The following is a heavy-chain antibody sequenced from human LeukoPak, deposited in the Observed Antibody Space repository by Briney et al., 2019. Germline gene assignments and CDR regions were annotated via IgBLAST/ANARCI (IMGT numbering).Heavy chain of an antibody. V-gene: IGHV3-30-3*01. Sequence: GGSLRLSCAASGLTFSRYAMNWVRQAPGKGLEWVAVLSYDGSNKFYADSVRGRFTISRDNSKNTLYLQMNSLRAEDTAVYYCARGAGIQLCLPFDYWGQGTQVTVSS. D-gene: IGHD5-18*01. CDR3: ARGAGIQLCLPFDY. CDR1: GLTFSRYA. CDR2: LSYDGSNK. J-gene: IGHJ4*02.